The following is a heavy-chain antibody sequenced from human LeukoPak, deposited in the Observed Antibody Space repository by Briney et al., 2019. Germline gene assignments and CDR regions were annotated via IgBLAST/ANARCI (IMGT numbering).Heavy chain of an antibody. D-gene: IGHD6-6*01. J-gene: IGHJ4*02. CDR3: AKNFRTLASRRTSPFDS. CDR2: INPSGGST. CDR1: GYTFTSYY. Sequence: ASVKVSCKASGYTFTSYYMHWVRQAPGQGLEWMGIINPSGGSTSYAQKFQGRVTMTRDMSTSTVYMELSSLRSEDTAVYYCAKNFRTLASRRTSPFDSWGQGTLVIVSS. V-gene: IGHV1-46*01.